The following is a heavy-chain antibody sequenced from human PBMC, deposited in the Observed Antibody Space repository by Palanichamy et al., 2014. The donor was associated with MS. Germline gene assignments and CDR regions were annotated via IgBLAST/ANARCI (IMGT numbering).Heavy chain of an antibody. CDR3: ARGSRDGYDYGSGWFDS. CDR2: IDHSGNT. Sequence: QLQESGPGLVKPSETLSLTCSVSGYSISSSYYWGWIRQPPGKGLEWIGSIDHSGNTYYNPSLESRVILSLDTFKNQFSLKLKSVTAADAAVYYCARGSRDGYDYGSGWFDSWGQGTLVTVSS. CDR1: GYSISSSYY. D-gene: IGHD5-24*01. V-gene: IGHV4-38-2*02. J-gene: IGHJ5*01.